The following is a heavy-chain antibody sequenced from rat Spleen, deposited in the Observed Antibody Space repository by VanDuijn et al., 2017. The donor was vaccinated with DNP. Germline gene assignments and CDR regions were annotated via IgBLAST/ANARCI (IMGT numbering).Heavy chain of an antibody. D-gene: IGHD1-11*01. Sequence: EVQLVESGGGLVQPGRSLKLSCAASGFTFINYDMAWVRQTPTKGLEWVASISSGGGNSYYRDSVKGRFTISRDNAKNIQYLQMDSLRSEDTATYYCARHGLRRVPFDYWGQGVMVTVSS. V-gene: IGHV5S14*01. CDR2: ISSGGGNS. CDR3: ARHGLRRVPFDY. J-gene: IGHJ2*01. CDR1: GFTFINYD.